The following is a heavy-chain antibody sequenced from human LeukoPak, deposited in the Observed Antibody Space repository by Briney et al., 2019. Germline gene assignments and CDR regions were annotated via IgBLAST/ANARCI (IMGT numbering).Heavy chain of an antibody. D-gene: IGHD1-26*01. CDR2: MNPNTGNT. CDR3: ARGVGATISYYHYYIDV. CDR1: GYTFTSYD. V-gene: IGHV1-8*03. Sequence: AASVNVSCKASGYTFTSYDINWVRQASGQGLEWMGWMNPNTGNTGYAQKFQGRVTITRNTSISTVYMELSSLRSEDTAVYYCARGVGATISYYHYYIDVWGKGTTVTVSS. J-gene: IGHJ6*03.